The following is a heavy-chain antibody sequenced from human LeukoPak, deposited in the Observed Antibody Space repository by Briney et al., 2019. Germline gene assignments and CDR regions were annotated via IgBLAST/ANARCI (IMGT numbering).Heavy chain of an antibody. CDR1: GGSISSYY. Sequence: SETLSLTCTVSGGSISSYYWSWIRQPPGKGLEWIGSIYYSGSTNYNPSLKSRVTISVDTSKNQFSLKLSSVTAADTAVYYCARVQRGYSGYDLFDYWGQGTLVTVSS. V-gene: IGHV4-59*01. J-gene: IGHJ4*02. CDR3: ARVQRGYSGYDLFDY. CDR2: IYYSGST. D-gene: IGHD5-12*01.